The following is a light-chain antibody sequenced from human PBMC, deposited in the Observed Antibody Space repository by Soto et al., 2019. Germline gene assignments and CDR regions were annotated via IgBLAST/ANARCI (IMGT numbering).Light chain of an antibody. CDR2: GNS. J-gene: IGLJ1*01. V-gene: IGLV1-40*01. CDR1: SSNIGAGYD. CDR3: QSYDSSLSGSAV. Sequence: QSVLTQPPSVSGAPGQRVTISCTGSSSNIGAGYDVHWYQQLPGTAPKLLIYGNSKRPSGVPDRFSGSKSGTSASLAITGLQAEDEADYYCQSYDSSLSGSAVFGTGTKLTVL.